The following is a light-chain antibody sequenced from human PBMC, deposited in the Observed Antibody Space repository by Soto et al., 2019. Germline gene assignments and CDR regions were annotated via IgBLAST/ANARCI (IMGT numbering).Light chain of an antibody. CDR3: SSYTSSSTHV. J-gene: IGLJ1*01. V-gene: IGLV2-14*03. CDR2: DVN. CDR1: SSDIGAFTF. Sequence: QSALTQPASVSGSPGQSITISCTGTSSDIGAFTFVSWYQQHPGKVPKLMIFDVNRRPSGVSDRFSGSKSGNTASLTISGLQAEYEGDYYCSSYTSSSTHVFGSGTQLTVL.